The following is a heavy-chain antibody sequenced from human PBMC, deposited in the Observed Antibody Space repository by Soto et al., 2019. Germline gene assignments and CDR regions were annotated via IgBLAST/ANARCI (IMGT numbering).Heavy chain of an antibody. V-gene: IGHV4-4*02. Sequence: SETLSLTCAVSGGSISSSNWWSWVRQPPGKGLEWIGEIYHSGSTNYNPSLKSRVTISVDKSKNQFSLKLSSVTAADTAVYYCARDVYCGGDCCGGMDVWGQGTTVTVSS. CDR2: IYHSGST. D-gene: IGHD2-21*02. CDR3: ARDVYCGGDCCGGMDV. J-gene: IGHJ6*02. CDR1: GGSISSSNW.